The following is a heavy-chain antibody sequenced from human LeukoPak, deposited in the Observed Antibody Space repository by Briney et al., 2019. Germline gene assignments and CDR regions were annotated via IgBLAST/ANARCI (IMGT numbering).Heavy chain of an antibody. Sequence: GGSLRLPCAASKFTFSNYAMSWVRQAPGRGLEWVSAISGGGGTTYYADFVKGRFTISRDNSKNTLYLQMNSLRAEDTAVYYCAKEGEGYYGSGSYYGWGQGTLVTVSS. D-gene: IGHD3-10*01. J-gene: IGHJ4*02. CDR2: ISGGGGTT. CDR3: AKEGEGYYGSGSYYG. V-gene: IGHV3-23*01. CDR1: KFTFSNYA.